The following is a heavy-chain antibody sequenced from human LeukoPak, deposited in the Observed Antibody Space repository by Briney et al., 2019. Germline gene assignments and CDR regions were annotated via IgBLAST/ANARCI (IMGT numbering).Heavy chain of an antibody. V-gene: IGHV1-8*03. CDR3: ARRALDNSYYYYMDV. J-gene: IGHJ6*03. D-gene: IGHD1-1*01. CDR2: MNPKSGNT. CDR1: GYTFTSYD. Sequence: WASVKVSCKASGYTFTSYDINWVRQVTGQGLEWMGWMNPKSGNTGYAQKFQGRVTITRNTSISTAYMEVSSLRYEDTAVYYCARRALDNSYYYYMDVWGKGTTVTVSS.